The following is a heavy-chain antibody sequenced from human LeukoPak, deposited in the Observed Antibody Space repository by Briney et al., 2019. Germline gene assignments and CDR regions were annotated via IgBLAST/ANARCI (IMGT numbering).Heavy chain of an antibody. V-gene: IGHV3-33*01. CDR1: GFTFSSYG. D-gene: IGHD6-13*01. Sequence: GRSLRLSCAASGFTFSSYGMHWVRQAPGKGLEWVAVIWYDGSNKYYADSVKGRFTISRDNSKNTLYLQMNSLRAEDTAVYYCARGKRYSSSWFYNRFDPWGQGTLVTVSS. CDR3: ARGKRYSSSWFYNRFDP. CDR2: IWYDGSNK. J-gene: IGHJ5*02.